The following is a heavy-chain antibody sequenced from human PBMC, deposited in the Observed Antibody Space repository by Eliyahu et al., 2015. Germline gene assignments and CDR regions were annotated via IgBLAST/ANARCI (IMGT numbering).Heavy chain of an antibody. D-gene: IGHD2-8*01. Sequence: QVKLEQSGAEVKVPGASMKVSCKASGYKFNSDGIXWVRQAPGQALEWMGWISGYDGHTDYAQTMQGRVTITADTSRRTVYMELGSLTSDDTAVYYCAREKGLPGVRQNYHFYMDVWGKGTMVTVSS. CDR2: ISGYDGHT. CDR3: AREKGLPGVRQNYHFYMDV. V-gene: IGHV1-18*04. CDR1: GYKFNSDG. J-gene: IGHJ6*03.